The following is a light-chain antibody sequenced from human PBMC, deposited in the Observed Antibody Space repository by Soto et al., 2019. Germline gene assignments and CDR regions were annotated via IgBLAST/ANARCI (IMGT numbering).Light chain of an antibody. Sequence: EVVVTQSPDTLSLSPGETATLSCRASQSVSSSVAWYQHKPGQSPRLVVYGVSTRATGVPARFSGSGSGTEFTLTISSLQSEDSAVYYCQQYKNWLALTFGGGTKVDI. CDR3: QQYKNWLALT. CDR1: QSVSSS. J-gene: IGKJ4*01. CDR2: GVS. V-gene: IGKV3-15*01.